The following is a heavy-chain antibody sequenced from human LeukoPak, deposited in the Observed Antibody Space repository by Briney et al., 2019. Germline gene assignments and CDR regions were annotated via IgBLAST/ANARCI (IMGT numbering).Heavy chain of an antibody. D-gene: IGHD1-20*01. J-gene: IGHJ4*02. CDR2: TYYSGST. CDR3: ARDLGGLTGHYFDY. V-gene: IGHV4-61*01. CDR1: GVSVSSGTYY. Sequence: PSETLSLTCTVSGVSVSSGTYYWSWIRQPPGKGLEWIGYTYYSGSTNYNPSLMSRVTISVDTSKNQFSLKLSSVTAADTAVYYCARDLGGLTGHYFDYWGQGTLVTVSS.